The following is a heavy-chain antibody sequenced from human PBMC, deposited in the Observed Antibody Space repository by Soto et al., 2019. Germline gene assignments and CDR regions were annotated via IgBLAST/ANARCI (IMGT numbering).Heavy chain of an antibody. J-gene: IGHJ3*02. D-gene: IGHD1-26*01. CDR3: ARDIAGGEDI. CDR1: GYNFNNYG. Sequence: QVPLVQSGAEVKKPGASVKVSCKASGYNFNNYGVTWVRQAPGQGLEWMGWIGVYNGTTKYPQKVRGRVTVTADTSTSTAYMELRSLTSDDTAVYYCARDIAGGEDIWGQGTMVTVSS. CDR2: IGVYNGTT. V-gene: IGHV1-18*01.